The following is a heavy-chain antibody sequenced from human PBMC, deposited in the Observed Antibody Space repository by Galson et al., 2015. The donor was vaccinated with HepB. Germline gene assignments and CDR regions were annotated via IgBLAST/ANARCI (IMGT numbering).Heavy chain of an antibody. CDR3: ATGAYSSFDI. Sequence: CAISGDSVSNNHVAWNWIRQSPSRGLEWLGRTYRGSNQYAASMRGRIAINSDTSTNQFSLQLSSVTPEDTGLYYCATGAYSSFDIWGQGTMVTVSS. CDR2: TYRGSN. V-gene: IGHV6-1*01. J-gene: IGHJ3*02. CDR1: GDSVSNNHVA. D-gene: IGHD2-15*01.